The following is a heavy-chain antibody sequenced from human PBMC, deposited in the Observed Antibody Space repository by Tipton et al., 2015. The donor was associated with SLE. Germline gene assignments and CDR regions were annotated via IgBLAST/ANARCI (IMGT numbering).Heavy chain of an antibody. Sequence: TLSLTCAVYRGSFSGSYWSWIRQSPGKGLEWIGEVYPGGHTNLNPSLKSRVTISLDTSRNQFTLKLNSVTAADTAVYYCARHCQLYSFVYWGQGTLVTVSS. V-gene: IGHV4-34*01. D-gene: IGHD5-24*01. CDR3: ARHCQLYSFVY. CDR2: VYPGGHT. J-gene: IGHJ4*02. CDR1: RGSFSGSY.